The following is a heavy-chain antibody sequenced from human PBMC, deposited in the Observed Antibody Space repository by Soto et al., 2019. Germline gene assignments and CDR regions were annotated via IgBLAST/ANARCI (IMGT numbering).Heavy chain of an antibody. V-gene: IGHV2-70*01. CDR1: GFSLSTSGMC. D-gene: IGHD2-15*01. J-gene: IGHJ6*02. CDR3: ARGCYSFFYYYYGMDV. Sequence: GSGPTLVNPTQTLTLTCTFSGFSLSTSGMCVSWIRQPPGKALEWLALIDWDDDKYYSTSLKTRLTISKDTSKNQVVLTMTNMDPVDTATYYCARGCYSFFYYYYGMDVWGQGTTVTVSS. CDR2: IDWDDDK.